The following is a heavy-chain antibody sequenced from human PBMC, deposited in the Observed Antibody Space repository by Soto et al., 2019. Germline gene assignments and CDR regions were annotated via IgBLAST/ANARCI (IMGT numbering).Heavy chain of an antibody. CDR1: GGSVSSYY. CDR2: NYYSGST. CDR3: ARLGGGYCSGGSCYRDAFDI. Sequence: SETLSLTCTVSGGSVSSYYWSWIRQPPGKGLEWIGYNYYSGSTNYNPSLKSRVTISVDTSKNQFSLKLSSVTAADTAVYYFARLGGGYCSGGSCYRDAFDIWGQGTMVTVSS. D-gene: IGHD2-15*01. V-gene: IGHV4-59*08. J-gene: IGHJ3*02.